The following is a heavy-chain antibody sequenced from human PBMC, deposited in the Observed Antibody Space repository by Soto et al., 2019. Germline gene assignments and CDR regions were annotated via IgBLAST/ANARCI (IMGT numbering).Heavy chain of an antibody. CDR2: INPRGDGT. J-gene: IGHJ4*02. CDR1: GFTFSSYA. V-gene: IGHV3-23*01. D-gene: IGHD2-15*01. CDR3: AKRLWAVGGPFHY. Sequence: PGGSLRLSCAASGFTFSSYAMSWVRQAPGKGLEWVSAINPRGDGTNYAESVKGRFTVSRDNSRNSLYLQLSSLRVDDTAVYYCAKRLWAVGGPFHYWGQGTLVTVSS.